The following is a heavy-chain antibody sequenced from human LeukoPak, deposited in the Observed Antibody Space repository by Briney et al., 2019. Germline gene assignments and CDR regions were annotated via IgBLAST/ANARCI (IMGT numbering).Heavy chain of an antibody. CDR2: INPSSGVT. Sequence: ASVKVSCKTSRYTFTGYFIHWVRQPPGLGLEWIGSINPSSGVTNYAQMFQGRVTMTRDTSMNTAYMELSRLISDDTAVYYCARDQSFYDAGDQRFDYWGQGTLVTVSS. CDR3: ARDQSFYDAGDQRFDY. J-gene: IGHJ4*02. CDR1: RYTFTGYF. D-gene: IGHD2/OR15-2a*01. V-gene: IGHV1-2*02.